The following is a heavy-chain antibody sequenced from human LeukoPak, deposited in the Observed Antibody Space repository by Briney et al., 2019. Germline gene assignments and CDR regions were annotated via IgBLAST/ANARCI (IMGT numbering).Heavy chain of an antibody. D-gene: IGHD4-17*01. V-gene: IGHV4-34*01. CDR1: GGSLSGHC. CDR3: AREPVPQDYGDTVNAYDL. CDR2: IRHDGRT. J-gene: IGHJ3*01. Sequence: PSETLSLTCAVYGGSLSGHCWSWIRQSPGKGLEWIGDIRHDGRTKYSPSLKSRVSILLDTSKNEVSLRLTPVTAADTALYFCAREPVPQDYGDTVNAYDLWGQGTMVIVSS.